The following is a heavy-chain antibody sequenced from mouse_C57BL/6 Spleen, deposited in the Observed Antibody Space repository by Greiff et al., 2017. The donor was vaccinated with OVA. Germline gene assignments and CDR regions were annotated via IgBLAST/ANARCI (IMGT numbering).Heavy chain of an antibody. CDR2: INPSTGGT. J-gene: IGHJ2*01. Sequence: EVQRVESGPELVKPGASVKISCKASGYSFTGYYMNWVKQSPEKSLEWIGEINPSTGGTTYNQKFKAKATLTVDKSSSTAYMQLKSLTSEDSAVYYCARETGKDYWGQGTTLTVSS. V-gene: IGHV1-42*01. CDR1: GYSFTGYY. D-gene: IGHD4-1*01. CDR3: ARETGKDY.